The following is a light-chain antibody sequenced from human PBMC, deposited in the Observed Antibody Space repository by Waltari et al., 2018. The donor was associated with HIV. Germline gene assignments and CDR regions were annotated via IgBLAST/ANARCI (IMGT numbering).Light chain of an antibody. V-gene: IGLV2-14*01. CDR3: SSLTTTNTLI. CDR2: EVS. Sequence: QSALTQPASVSGSPGQSITISCTGTSRDVGAYHYVSWYQQPPGTAPKPMIFEVSNRPSGISDRFSGSKSGNAASLTISGLQAEDEADYYCSSLTTTNTLIFGGGTKVTVL. J-gene: IGLJ2*01. CDR1: SRDVGAYHY.